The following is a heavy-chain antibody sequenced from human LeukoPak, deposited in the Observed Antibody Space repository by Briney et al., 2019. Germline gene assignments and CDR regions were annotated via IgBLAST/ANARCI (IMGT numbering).Heavy chain of an antibody. J-gene: IGHJ1*01. CDR3: ARDVDPHF. D-gene: IGHD5-12*01. CDR2: VYYGGIT. V-gene: IGHV4-59*01. CDR1: GGSIDNYY. Sequence: SETLSLTCTVSGGSIDNYYWTWIRQPPGKGLEWIGYVYYGGITKYNPSLMSRVSISVDTSKNQFSLKVRAVTATDTAVYYCARDVDPHFWGQGTLVTVSS.